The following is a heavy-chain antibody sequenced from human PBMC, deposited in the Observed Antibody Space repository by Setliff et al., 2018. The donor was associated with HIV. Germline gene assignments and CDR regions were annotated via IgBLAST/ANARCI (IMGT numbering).Heavy chain of an antibody. D-gene: IGHD2-21*01. CDR1: DDSFSNYD. V-gene: IGHV4-4*09. CDR3: ARLGRAIDDGGSSLRLDF. J-gene: IGHJ4*02. Sequence: SETLSLTCVVSDDSFSNYDWTWIRQSPGKAREWIGYISSSGTTNYNPSLRSRVTISMETSNTRFSLWLRSATAADTATYFCARLGRAIDDGGSSLRLDFWGQGMLVTVSS. CDR2: ISSSGTT.